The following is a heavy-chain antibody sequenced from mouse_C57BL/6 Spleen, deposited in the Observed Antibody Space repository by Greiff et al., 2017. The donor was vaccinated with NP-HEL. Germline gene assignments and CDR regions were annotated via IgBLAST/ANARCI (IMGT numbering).Heavy chain of an antibody. CDR3: ARYTTTRGSYYCDY. Sequence: EVMLVESGGGLVQPGGSLSLSCAASGFTFTDYYMSWVRQPPGKALEWFGFIRNKANGYTTEYSFSVKGRFTISRANSQSILYLQMNALRAEDSATYYCARYTTTRGSYYCDYWGQGTTLTVSS. CDR2: IRNKANGYTT. J-gene: IGHJ2*01. V-gene: IGHV7-3*01. D-gene: IGHD2-14*01. CDR1: GFTFTDYY.